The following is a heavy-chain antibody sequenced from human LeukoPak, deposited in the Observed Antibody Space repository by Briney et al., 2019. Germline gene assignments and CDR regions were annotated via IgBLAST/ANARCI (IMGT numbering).Heavy chain of an antibody. CDR2: ISAYNGNT. CDR3: ARDRLSGDDAFDI. D-gene: IGHD6-19*01. CDR1: GYTFTSYG. J-gene: IGHJ3*02. Sequence: ASVKVSCKASGYTFTSYGISWVRQAPGQGVEWMGWISAYNGNTNYAQKLQGRVTMTTDTSTSTACMELRSLRSDDTAVYYCARDRLSGDDAFDIWGQGTMVTVSS. V-gene: IGHV1-18*01.